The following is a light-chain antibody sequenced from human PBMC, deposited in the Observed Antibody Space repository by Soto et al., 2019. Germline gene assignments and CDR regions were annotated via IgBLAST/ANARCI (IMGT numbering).Light chain of an antibody. Sequence: EIVLTQSPGTLSVSPGDRVTLSCRASQSISINLAWYQHKPGQAPRLLIHAVSTRATGIPARISGSGSGTESTLTVSSLQSEDFAVYYCQQFRNWPWTFGQGTKVE. CDR1: QSISIN. CDR2: AVS. CDR3: QQFRNWPWT. J-gene: IGKJ1*01. V-gene: IGKV3D-15*01.